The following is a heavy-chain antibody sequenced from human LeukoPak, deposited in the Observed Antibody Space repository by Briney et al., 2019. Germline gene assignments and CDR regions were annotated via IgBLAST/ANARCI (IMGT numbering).Heavy chain of an antibody. CDR2: INHSGST. CDR1: GGSFSGYY. D-gene: IGHD3-10*01. CDR3: ARGGMFRNFDY. J-gene: IGHJ4*02. Sequence: PSETLSLTCAVYGGSFSGYYWSWIRQPPGKGLEWIGEINHSGSTSYNPSLKSRVTISVDTSKNQFSLKLSSVTAADTAVYYCARGGMFRNFDYWGQGTLVTVSS. V-gene: IGHV4-34*01.